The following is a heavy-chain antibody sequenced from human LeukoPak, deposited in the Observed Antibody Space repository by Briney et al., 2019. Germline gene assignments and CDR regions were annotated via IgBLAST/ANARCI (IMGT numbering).Heavy chain of an antibody. V-gene: IGHV1-18*04. CDR3: ARVAPNRRYCSGGTCLNSFDY. D-gene: IGHD2-15*01. Sequence: ASVKVSCKASGYTFTDYYMHWVRQAPGQGLEWMGWISAYNGHTNYAQRLQGRVTMTTDTSTSTAYMELRSLRSDDTAVYYCARVAPNRRYCSGGTCLNSFDYWGQGTLVTVSS. J-gene: IGHJ4*02. CDR2: ISAYNGHT. CDR1: GYTFTDYY.